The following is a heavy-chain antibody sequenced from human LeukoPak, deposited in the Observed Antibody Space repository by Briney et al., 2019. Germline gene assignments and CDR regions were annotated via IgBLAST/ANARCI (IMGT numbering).Heavy chain of an antibody. Sequence: SDTLSLTCTVSSGSINSYYWNWIRQPPGKGLEWIGRIYSSGSTNYSPSLKSRVTISVDTSKNQFSLKLSSVTAADTAVYYCAREGAVGVITLDDAFDIWGQGTMVTVSS. V-gene: IGHV4-59*01. CDR1: SGSINSYY. J-gene: IGHJ3*02. CDR2: IYSSGST. CDR3: AREGAVGVITLDDAFDI. D-gene: IGHD3-16*02.